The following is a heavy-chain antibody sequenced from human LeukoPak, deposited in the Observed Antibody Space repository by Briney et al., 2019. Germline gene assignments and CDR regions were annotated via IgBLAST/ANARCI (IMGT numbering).Heavy chain of an antibody. V-gene: IGHV1-8*01. J-gene: IGHJ5*02. CDR1: GYTFTSYD. D-gene: IGHD6-13*01. CDR3: ARERRQQLIRRNWFDP. Sequence: ASVKVSCKASGYTFTSYDINWVRQANGQGLEWMGWMNPNSGNTGYAQKFQGRVTMTRNTSISTAYMELSSLRSEDTAVYYCARERRQQLIRRNWFDPWGQGTLVTVSS. CDR2: MNPNSGNT.